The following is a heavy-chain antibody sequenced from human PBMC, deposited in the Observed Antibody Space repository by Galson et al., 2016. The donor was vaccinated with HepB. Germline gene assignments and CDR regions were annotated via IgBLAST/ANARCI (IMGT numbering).Heavy chain of an antibody. J-gene: IGHJ6*03. CDR1: GGSFNSGSYY. CDR2: IYTSGST. CDR3: ARVVSGSHYHYYYMDV. D-gene: IGHD1-26*01. Sequence: TLSLTCTVSGGSFNSGSYYWTWIRQPAGKGLEWIGRIYTSGSTRYNPSLKSRVTISVDTSKNQFSLKLSSVTAADTAVYYCARVVSGSHYHYYYMDVWGKGTTVTVSS. V-gene: IGHV4-61*02.